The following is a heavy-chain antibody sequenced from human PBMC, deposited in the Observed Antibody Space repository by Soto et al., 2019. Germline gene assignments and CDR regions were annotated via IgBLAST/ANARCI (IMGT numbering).Heavy chain of an antibody. V-gene: IGHV3-48*01. D-gene: IGHD6-25*01. Sequence: SLRLSCAASGVTFSSYSMNWVRQAPGKGLEWVSYISSSSTTMYYADSVKGRFTISRDNAKNSLYLQMNSLRAEDTAVYYCAGDYSSVWYFDYWGQGTLVTVSS. CDR3: AGDYSSVWYFDY. J-gene: IGHJ4*02. CDR2: ISSSSTTM. CDR1: GVTFSSYS.